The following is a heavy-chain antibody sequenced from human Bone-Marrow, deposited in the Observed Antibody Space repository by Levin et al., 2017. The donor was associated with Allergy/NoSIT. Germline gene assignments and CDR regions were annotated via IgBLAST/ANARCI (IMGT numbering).Heavy chain of an antibody. J-gene: IGHJ6*02. CDR2: ITSSSTYT. Sequence: PGGSLRLSCAASGFTFSSFSLNWVRQAPGKGLEWVASITSSSTYTDYADSVKGRFTISRDNAKKSLYLQMNSLRVEDTAVYYCTRDLNYYDFLTGRPNPQQGLAIYYGMDLWGQGTTVTVSS. CDR3: TRDLNYYDFLTGRPNPQQGLAIYYGMDL. CDR1: GFTFSSFS. V-gene: IGHV3-21*01. D-gene: IGHD3-9*01.